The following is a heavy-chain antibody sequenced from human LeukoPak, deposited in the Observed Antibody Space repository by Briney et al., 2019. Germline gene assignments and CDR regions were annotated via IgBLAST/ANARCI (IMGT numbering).Heavy chain of an antibody. CDR3: TREGGGLLWFGELDY. J-gene: IGHJ4*02. Sequence: PGGSLRLSCAASGFTFSGSAMHWVRQASGKGLEWVGRIRSKANSYAKAYAASVKGRFTISRDDSKNTAYLQMNSLKTEDTAVYYCTREGGGLLWFGELDYWGQGTLVTVSS. V-gene: IGHV3-73*01. CDR2: IRSKANSYAK. D-gene: IGHD3-10*01. CDR1: GFTFSGSA.